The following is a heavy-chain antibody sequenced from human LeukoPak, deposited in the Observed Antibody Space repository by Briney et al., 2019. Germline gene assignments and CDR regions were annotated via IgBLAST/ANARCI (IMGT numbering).Heavy chain of an antibody. J-gene: IGHJ5*02. CDR3: ASGITGT. CDR2: IYSGGSP. D-gene: IGHD1-20*01. CDR1: GFSVRSSY. V-gene: IGHV3-53*05. Sequence: GGSLRLSCAASGFSVRSSYMSWVRQAPGKGLEWVSVIYSGGSPDYADSVKGRFTISRVNSKNTLYLQTNSLRVEDTALYYCASGITGTWGQGTLVIVSS.